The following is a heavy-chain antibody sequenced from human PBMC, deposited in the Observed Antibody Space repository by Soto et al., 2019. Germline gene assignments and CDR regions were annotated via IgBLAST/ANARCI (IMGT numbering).Heavy chain of an antibody. CDR3: ASVCGGDCHDAFDI. CDR1: GFTFSDHY. Sequence: GGSLRLSCAASGFTFSDHYMDWVRQAPGKGLEWVGRTRNKANSYTTEYAASVKGRFTISRDDSKNTRYLQMNSMKTEDTAGYYGASVCGGDCHDAFDIWGKGTMVTVSS. CDR2: TRNKANSYTT. V-gene: IGHV3-72*01. J-gene: IGHJ3*02. D-gene: IGHD2-21*01.